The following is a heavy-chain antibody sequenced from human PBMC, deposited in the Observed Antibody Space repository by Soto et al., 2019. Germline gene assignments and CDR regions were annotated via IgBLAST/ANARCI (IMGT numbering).Heavy chain of an antibody. CDR2: ISNSGST. Sequence: PSETLSLTCTVSGDSVTSATYYWTWIRQPPGKGLEWIGHISNSGSTHYNPSFKSRVTISVDTSKTQLSLKLRSVTAADTAVYYCARWGSGWYNFDFWGQGILVTVSS. D-gene: IGHD3-16*01. J-gene: IGHJ4*02. CDR3: ARWGSGWYNFDF. CDR1: GDSVTSATYY. V-gene: IGHV4-61*01.